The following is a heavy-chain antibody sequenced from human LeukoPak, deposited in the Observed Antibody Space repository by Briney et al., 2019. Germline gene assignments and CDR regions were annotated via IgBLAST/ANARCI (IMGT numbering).Heavy chain of an antibody. V-gene: IGHV4-38-2*02. CDR3: AVVVSNYYYYMDV. CDR1: GYSISSGYY. CDR2: IYHSGST. D-gene: IGHD2-21*01. Sequence: PSETPSLTCTVSGYSISSGYYWGWIRQPPGKGLEWIGSIYHSGSTYYNPSLKSRVTISVDTSKNQFSLKLSSVTAADTAVYYCAVVVSNYYYYMDVWGKGTTVTVSS. J-gene: IGHJ6*03.